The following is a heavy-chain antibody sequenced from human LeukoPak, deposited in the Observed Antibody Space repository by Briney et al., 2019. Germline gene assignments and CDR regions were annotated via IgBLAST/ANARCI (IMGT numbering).Heavy chain of an antibody. J-gene: IGHJ4*02. D-gene: IGHD3-16*02. V-gene: IGHV3-30*18. CDR1: GFSFSSYG. CDR2: ISYDGDNK. CDR3: AKDIRVWGSYRYPCLDY. Sequence: GGSLRLSYAASGFSFSSYGMHWVRQAPGKGLEWVAVISYDGDNKYYADSVNGRFTISRDNSKNTLSLQMDSLRAEDTAVYYCAKDIRVWGSYRYPCLDYWGQGTLVTVSA.